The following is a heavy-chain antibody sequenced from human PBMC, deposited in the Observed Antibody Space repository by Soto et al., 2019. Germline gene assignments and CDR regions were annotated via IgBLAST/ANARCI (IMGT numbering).Heavy chain of an antibody. CDR1: GGSISSGGYY. CDR3: ARWNPNWFDP. Sequence: PSETLSLTCAVSGGSISSGGYYWSWIRQPPGKGLEWIGYIYYSGSTYYNPSLKSRVTISVDTSKNQFSLKLSSVTAADTAVYYCARWNPNWFDPWGQGTLVTVSS. D-gene: IGHD1-1*01. J-gene: IGHJ5*02. CDR2: IYYSGST. V-gene: IGHV4-30-4*01.